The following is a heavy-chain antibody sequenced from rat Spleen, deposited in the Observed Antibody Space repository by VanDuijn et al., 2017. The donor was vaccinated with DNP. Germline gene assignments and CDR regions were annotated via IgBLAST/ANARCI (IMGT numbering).Heavy chain of an antibody. V-gene: IGHV2-43*01. Sequence: QVQLKESGPGLVQPSQTLSLACTVSGFSLTSHHVHWVRQPSGKGLEWMGIIGTGGTTEYNPVLKSRLSISRDTSKNQVFLKMNSLQTDDTGTSYCTREAAWGPFAYWGQGTLVTVSS. CDR2: IGTGGTT. D-gene: IGHD5-1*01. J-gene: IGHJ3*01. CDR1: GFSLTSHH. CDR3: TREAAWGPFAY.